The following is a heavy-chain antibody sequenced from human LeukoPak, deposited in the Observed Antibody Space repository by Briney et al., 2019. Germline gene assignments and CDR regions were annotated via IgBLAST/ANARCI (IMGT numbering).Heavy chain of an antibody. V-gene: IGHV4-59*01. J-gene: IGHJ4*02. Sequence: SETLSLTCTVSGGSISNYYWNWIRQPPGKGLEWIGYIYYTGSTNYNPSLKSRVTMSVDTSKNQFSLNLRSVTPEDTAVYYCARLQLRGYGYGPWEGPTWLDYWGQGTLVTVSS. CDR1: GGSISNYY. CDR2: IYYTGST. D-gene: IGHD5-18*01. CDR3: ARLQLRGYGYGPWEGPTWLDY.